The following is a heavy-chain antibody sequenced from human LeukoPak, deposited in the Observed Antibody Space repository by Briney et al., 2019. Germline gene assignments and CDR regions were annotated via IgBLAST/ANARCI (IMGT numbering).Heavy chain of an antibody. CDR2: ISYDGSNQ. D-gene: IGHD4-17*01. J-gene: IGHJ5*02. V-gene: IGHV3-30-3*01. CDR3: ARPYGASIGDEGWFDP. CDR1: GFPFNNYA. Sequence: TGGSLRLSCAASGFPFNNYAMHWVRQAPGKGLEWVAVISYDGSNQDHADSVKGRFTISRDNSKNTLYLQMNSLRAEDTAVYYCARPYGASIGDEGWFDPWGQGTLVTVSS.